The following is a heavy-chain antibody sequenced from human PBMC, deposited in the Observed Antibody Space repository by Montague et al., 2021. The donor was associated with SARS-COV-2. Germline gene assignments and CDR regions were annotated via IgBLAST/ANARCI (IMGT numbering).Heavy chain of an antibody. D-gene: IGHD6-13*01. CDR1: GLTVRSNY. Sequence: SLRLSCAASGLTVRSNYMTWVRQAPGKGPEWVSTVYDDDRTYYADSVKGRFTVSSDNSKDTMFLQMNSLRVEDTAAYFCARAAAGGPFDYWGQGTLVTVSS. CDR3: ARAAAGGPFDY. V-gene: IGHV3-53*01. J-gene: IGHJ4*02. CDR2: VYDDDRT.